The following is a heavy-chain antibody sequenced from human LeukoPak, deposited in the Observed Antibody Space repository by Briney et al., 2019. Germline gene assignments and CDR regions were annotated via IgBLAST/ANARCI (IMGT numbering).Heavy chain of an antibody. J-gene: IGHJ3*02. D-gene: IGHD3-22*01. CDR2: ISGSGGST. Sequence: PGGSLRLSCTASGFTFSSYAMSWVRQAPGKGLEWVSAISGSGGSTYYADSVKGRFTISRDNSKNTLYLQMNSLRAEDTAVYYCAQATQFHHYYYDSSGANPNLDAFDIWGQGTMVTVSS. V-gene: IGHV3-23*01. CDR1: GFTFSSYA. CDR3: AQATQFHHYYYDSSGANPNLDAFDI.